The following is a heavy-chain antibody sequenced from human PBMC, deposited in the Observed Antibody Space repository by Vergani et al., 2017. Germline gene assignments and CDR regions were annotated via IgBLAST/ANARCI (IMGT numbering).Heavy chain of an antibody. CDR3: ARDRDSIAGPSGGSYGMDV. J-gene: IGHJ6*02. CDR1: GYTFTSYY. CDR2: INPSGGRT. V-gene: IGHV1-46*03. D-gene: IGHD6-6*01. Sequence: QVQLVQSGAEVKKPGASVKVSCKASGYTFTSYYMHWVRQAPGQGLEWLGIINPSGGRTSYAQKFQGRFTLTRDTPTSPVYMELSSLRSEDTAVYYCARDRDSIAGPSGGSYGMDVWGQGTTVTVYS.